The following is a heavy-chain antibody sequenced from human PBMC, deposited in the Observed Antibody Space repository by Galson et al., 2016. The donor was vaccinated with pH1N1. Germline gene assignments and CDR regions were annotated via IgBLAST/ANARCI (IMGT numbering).Heavy chain of an antibody. CDR2: IIPILGAP. CDR1: RDTFINYA. V-gene: IGHV1-69*10. CDR3: ARMSGGYNTLDS. Sequence: SVKVSCKASRDTFINYAFSWVRQAPGKGLEWMGGIIPILGAPNYAQNFQGRVTISTDKSTTTAYMELTGLTSGDTAIYYCARMSGGYNTLDSWGQGTLTTASS. J-gene: IGHJ4*02. D-gene: IGHD5-24*01.